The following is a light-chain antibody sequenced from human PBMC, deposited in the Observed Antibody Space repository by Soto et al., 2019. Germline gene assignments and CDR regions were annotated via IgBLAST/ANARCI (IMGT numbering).Light chain of an antibody. Sequence: QSVLTQPPSASGTPGQRVTISCSGSSSNIGSNPVNWYQQLPGTAPKLLFYSNYERPSGVPDRFSVSKSGTSASLAISGLQSEDEADYYCAAWDNSLNGVVFGGGTKVTVL. CDR2: SNY. J-gene: IGLJ2*01. CDR3: AAWDNSLNGVV. CDR1: SSNIGSNP. V-gene: IGLV1-44*01.